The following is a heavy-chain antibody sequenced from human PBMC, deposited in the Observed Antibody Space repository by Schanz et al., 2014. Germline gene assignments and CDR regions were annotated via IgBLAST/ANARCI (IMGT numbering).Heavy chain of an antibody. CDR2: FHHEDGDT. D-gene: IGHD5-18*01. CDR3: ATGTSGTWFYNYVQL. J-gene: IGHJ6*02. CDR1: GYSLNELS. Sequence: QVQLVQSGAEVKKPGASVKVSCKVSGYSLNELSMHWVRQAPGRGLEWMGGFHHEDGDTVYAQKFQGRVIMTEDTSTDTAYVELSRLTSEDTCVYYCATGTSGTWFYNYVQLWGQGTTVTVSS. V-gene: IGHV1-24*01.